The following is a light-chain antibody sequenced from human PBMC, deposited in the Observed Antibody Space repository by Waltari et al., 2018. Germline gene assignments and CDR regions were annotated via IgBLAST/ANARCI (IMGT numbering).Light chain of an antibody. CDR3: MQARQTPWT. Sequence: DIVMTQSPLSLPVTPGEPASISCRSSQSLLHSNGYNYLDWYLQKQGQSPQLLIYLGTNRAAGVTDRFSGSGSGTDYTLKISRVEAEDVGVYYCMQARQTPWTFGQGTKVEIK. J-gene: IGKJ1*01. CDR1: QSLLHSNGYNY. V-gene: IGKV2-28*01. CDR2: LGT.